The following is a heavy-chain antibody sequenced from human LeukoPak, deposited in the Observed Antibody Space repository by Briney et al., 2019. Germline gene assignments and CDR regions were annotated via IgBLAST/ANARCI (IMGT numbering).Heavy chain of an antibody. CDR3: AREPIYIGSGWYYYYYMDV. V-gene: IGHV3-7*01. D-gene: IGHD6-19*01. Sequence: PGGSLRLSCAASGFTFSDYWMSWIRQAPGKGLEWVANIKEDGSEKYYVDSVKGRFTISRDSAKNSLYLQMNSLRAEDTAVYYCAREPIYIGSGWYYYYYMDVWGKGTTVTVSS. J-gene: IGHJ6*03. CDR2: IKEDGSEK. CDR1: GFTFSDYW.